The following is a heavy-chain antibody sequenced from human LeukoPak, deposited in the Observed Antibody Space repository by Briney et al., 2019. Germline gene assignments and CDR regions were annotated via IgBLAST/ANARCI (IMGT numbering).Heavy chain of an antibody. CDR3: ARAPYCSSTSCPEEGWFDP. CDR2: TYYRSKWYN. Sequence: SQTLSLTCAISGDSVSSNSAAWNWIRQSPSRGLEWLGRTYYRSKWYNDYAVSVKSRITINPDTSKNQFSLQLNSVTPEDTAVYYCARAPYCSSTSCPEEGWFDPWGQGTLVTVSS. D-gene: IGHD2-2*01. CDR1: GDSVSSNSAA. V-gene: IGHV6-1*01. J-gene: IGHJ5*02.